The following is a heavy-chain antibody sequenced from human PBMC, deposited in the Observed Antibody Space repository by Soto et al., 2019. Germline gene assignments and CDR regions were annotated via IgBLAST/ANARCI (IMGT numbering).Heavy chain of an antibody. CDR1: GFTFSSYA. V-gene: IGHV3-30-3*01. CDR2: ISYDGSNK. CDR3: ARDGGIAAAGTKFDP. J-gene: IGHJ5*02. D-gene: IGHD6-13*01. Sequence: QVQLVESGGGVVQPGRPLRLSCAASGFTFSSYAMHWVRQAPGKGLEWVAVISYDGSNKYYADSVKGRFTISRDNSKITWYLQMNSLRAEDTAVYYCARDGGIAAAGTKFDPWGQGTLVTVSS.